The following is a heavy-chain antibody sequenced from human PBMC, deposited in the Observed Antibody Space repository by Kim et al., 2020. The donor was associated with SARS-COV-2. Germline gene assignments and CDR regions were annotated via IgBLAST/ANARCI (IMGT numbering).Heavy chain of an antibody. D-gene: IGHD6-19*01. Sequence: GGSLRLSCAASGFTFNNYFMTWVRQAPGKGLEWVANINQDGSGKSYVDSVKGRFTVSRDNAKNSLYLQMNSLRADDTAVYYCARWTYSNGWGLDSWGQGTLVTVSS. CDR1: GFTFNNYF. CDR2: INQDGSGK. CDR3: ARWTYSNGWGLDS. J-gene: IGHJ4*02. V-gene: IGHV3-7*03.